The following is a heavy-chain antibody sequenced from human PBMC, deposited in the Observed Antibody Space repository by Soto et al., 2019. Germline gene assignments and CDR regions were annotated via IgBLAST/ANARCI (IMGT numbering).Heavy chain of an antibody. Sequence: ASVKVSCKASGYTFTSYGISWVRQAPGQGLEWMGWISAYNGNTNYAQKLQGRGTMTTDTSTSTAYMELRSLRSDDTAVYYCARDGDSSGWQHFDYWGQGTLVTVSS. CDR2: ISAYNGNT. J-gene: IGHJ4*02. CDR3: ARDGDSSGWQHFDY. CDR1: GYTFTSYG. V-gene: IGHV1-18*01. D-gene: IGHD6-19*01.